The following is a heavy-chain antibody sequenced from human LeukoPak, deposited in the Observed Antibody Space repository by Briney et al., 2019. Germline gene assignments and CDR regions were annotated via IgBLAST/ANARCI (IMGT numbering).Heavy chain of an antibody. CDR2: IYTSGST. D-gene: IGHD6-19*01. CDR1: GGPISSYY. CDR3: ARESPGYSSGWYWFDY. J-gene: IGHJ4*02. V-gene: IGHV4-4*07. Sequence: PSETLSLTCTVSGGPISSYYWSWIRQPAGKGLEWIGRIYTSGSTNYNPSLKSRVTMSVDTSKNQFSLKLSSVTAADTAVYYCARESPGYSSGWYWFDYWGQGTLVTVSS.